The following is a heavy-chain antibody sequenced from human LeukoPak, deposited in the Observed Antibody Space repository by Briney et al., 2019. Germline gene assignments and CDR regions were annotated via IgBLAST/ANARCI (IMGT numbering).Heavy chain of an antibody. J-gene: IGHJ4*02. Sequence: GGSLRLSCAASGFTFSSYWMHWVRQAPGKGLVWVSRINSDGSSTSYADSVKGRFTISRDNAKNTLYLQMNSLRAKDTAVYYCARYSYGFAFDYWGQGTLVTVSS. CDR2: INSDGSST. CDR3: ARYSYGFAFDY. V-gene: IGHV3-74*01. CDR1: GFTFSSYW. D-gene: IGHD5-18*01.